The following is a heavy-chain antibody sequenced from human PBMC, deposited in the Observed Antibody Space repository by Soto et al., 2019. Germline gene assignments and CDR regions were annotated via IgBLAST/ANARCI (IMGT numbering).Heavy chain of an antibody. V-gene: IGHV3-21*01. J-gene: IGHJ5*02. Sequence: GGSLRLSCAASGFTFRSFTMNWVRQAPGKGLEWVSTISSNSAYIYYTDALRGRFTISRDNAKNSLHLQMNSLRAEDTAVYYCTRGASRDSSARGWFDPWGQGTLVTVSS. D-gene: IGHD6-13*01. CDR1: GFTFRSFT. CDR3: TRGASRDSSARGWFDP. CDR2: ISSNSAYI.